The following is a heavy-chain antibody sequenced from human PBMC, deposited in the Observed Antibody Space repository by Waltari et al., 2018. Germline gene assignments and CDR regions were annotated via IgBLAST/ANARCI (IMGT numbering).Heavy chain of an antibody. CDR1: GSAFNYAW. D-gene: IGHD2-2*01. CDR2: SRSKTDGGTI. J-gene: IGHJ3*02. Sequence: EVQLVESGGGLVKPGGSLGLSCPACGSAFNYAWLSWVRQAPGKELEWVGRSRSKTDGGTIDYAAPVKDRFSISRDDSKNTLYLQMNSLEIEDTAVYYCTRRYCSSTTCINAFDIWGQGTVVTVS. V-gene: IGHV3-15*01. CDR3: TRRYCSSTTCINAFDI.